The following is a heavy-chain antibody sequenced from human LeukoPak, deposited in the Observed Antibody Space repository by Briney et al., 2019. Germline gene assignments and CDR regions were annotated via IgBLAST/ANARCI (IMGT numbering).Heavy chain of an antibody. CDR1: GFTFSNHT. Sequence: GGSLRLSCGASGFTFSNHTMNWVRQAPGKGLEWVSSISGSSTYIYYADSVKGRFTISRDNSKNTLYLQMNSLRAEDTAVYYCAKAGGIAVAGQLDYWGQGTLVTVSS. CDR3: AKAGGIAVAGQLDY. V-gene: IGHV3-21*01. D-gene: IGHD6-19*01. J-gene: IGHJ4*02. CDR2: ISGSSTYI.